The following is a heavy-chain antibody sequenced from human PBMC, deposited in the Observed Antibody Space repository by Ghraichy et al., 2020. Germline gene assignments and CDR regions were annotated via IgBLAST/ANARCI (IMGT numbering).Heavy chain of an antibody. CDR1: GFTFSSYA. V-gene: IGHV3-23*01. CDR3: AKGVNDSGEFDY. J-gene: IGHJ4*02. Sequence: GSLRLSCAASGFTFSSYAMSWVRQAPGKGLEWVSAISGSGGSTYYADSVKGRFTISRDNSKNTLYLQMNSLRAEDTAVYYCAKGVNDSGEFDYWGQGTLVTVSS. CDR2: ISGSGGST. D-gene: IGHD3-22*01.